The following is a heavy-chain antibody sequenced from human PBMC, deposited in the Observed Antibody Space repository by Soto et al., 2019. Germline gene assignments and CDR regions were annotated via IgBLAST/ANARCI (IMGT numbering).Heavy chain of an antibody. CDR1: GGSFSGYY. CDR3: ARSREQWLVDAFDI. Sequence: LSLTCAVYGGSFSGYYWSWIRQSPGKGLEWIGEVNPTGSTKYNPSLKSRVTISVDTSKNQFSLNLNSVTAADTALYYCARSREQWLVDAFDIWGQGTMVTVSS. J-gene: IGHJ3*02. D-gene: IGHD6-19*01. CDR2: VNPTGST. V-gene: IGHV4-34*01.